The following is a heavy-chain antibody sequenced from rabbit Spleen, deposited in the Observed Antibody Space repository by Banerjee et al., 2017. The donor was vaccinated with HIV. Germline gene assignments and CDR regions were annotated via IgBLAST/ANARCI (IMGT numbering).Heavy chain of an antibody. Sequence: LQESGGGLVQPEGSLALTCKASGFDFSSSYWICWVRQAPGKGLEWIACIASGDGNTYYASWAKGRFTISKTSSTTVTLQVTSLTAADTATYFCARGIPSGYGPTRLDLWGQGTLVTVS. CDR1: GFDFSSSYW. J-gene: IGHJ3*01. CDR2: IASGDGNT. CDR3: ARGIPSGYGPTRLDL. V-gene: IGHV1S45*01. D-gene: IGHD6-1*01.